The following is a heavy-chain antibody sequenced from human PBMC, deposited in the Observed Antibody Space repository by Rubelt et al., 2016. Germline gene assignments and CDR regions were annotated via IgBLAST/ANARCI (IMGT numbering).Heavy chain of an antibody. Sequence: QLQLQESGPGLVKPSQTLSLTCTVSGGSMSTYSWSWIRQPPGKGLEWIGYIYYSGSTIYNPSLKSRVTISLDTSKNQFSLRLNSVTAADSAVYYCAGDYGSGSYRFDYWGQGTLVTVSS. CDR2: IYYSGST. CDR1: GGSMSTYS. D-gene: IGHD3-10*01. V-gene: IGHV4-59*01. J-gene: IGHJ4*02. CDR3: AGDYGSGSYRFDY.